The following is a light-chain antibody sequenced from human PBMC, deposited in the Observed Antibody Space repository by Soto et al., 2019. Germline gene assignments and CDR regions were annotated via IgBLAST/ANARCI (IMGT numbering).Light chain of an antibody. CDR2: GAS. V-gene: IGKV3-20*01. CDR3: QPYVTSPYT. J-gene: IGKJ2*01. CDR1: RSVSSNY. Sequence: EIVLTQSPGTLSLSPGERATLSCRASRSVSSNYLAWYQQKPGQAPRLLIYGASSRPTGIPDRFSGSGSGTGFTLTISRLEPQDFALYYCQPYVTSPYTFGQGTKLEI.